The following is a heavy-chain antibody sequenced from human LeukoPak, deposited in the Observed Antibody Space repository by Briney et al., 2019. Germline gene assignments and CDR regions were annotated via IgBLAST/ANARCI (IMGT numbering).Heavy chain of an antibody. V-gene: IGHV4-34*01. CDR3: AGHRWGGWYKLDY. CDR2: INHSGST. Sequence: PSETLSLTCAVYGGSFSGYYWSWIRQPPGKGLEWIGEINHSGSTNYNPSLKSRVTISVDTSKNQFSLKLSSVTAADTAVYYCAGHRWGGWYKLDYWGQGTLVTVSS. CDR1: GGSFSGYY. D-gene: IGHD6-19*01. J-gene: IGHJ4*02.